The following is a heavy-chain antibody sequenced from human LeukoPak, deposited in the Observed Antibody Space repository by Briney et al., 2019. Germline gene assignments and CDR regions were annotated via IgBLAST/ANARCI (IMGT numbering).Heavy chain of an antibody. V-gene: IGHV3-23*01. CDR2: ISGSGGST. Sequence: GGSLRLSCAGSGFTFNDHAMSWVRQAPGKGLEWVSSISGSGGSTYYADYVKGRSTISRDNSKKVVYFEMNSLRGGDTAVYFCARGGQNFDFWRFDYWGQGTLAVVSS. D-gene: IGHD3-3*01. CDR3: ARGGQNFDFWRFDY. CDR1: GFTFNDHA. J-gene: IGHJ4*02.